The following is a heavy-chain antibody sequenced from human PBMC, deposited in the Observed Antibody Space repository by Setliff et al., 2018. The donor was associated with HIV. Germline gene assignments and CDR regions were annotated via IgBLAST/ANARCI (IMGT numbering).Heavy chain of an antibody. CDR2: INAGDGNT. CDR1: GYIFSNFA. CDR3: ARDRDGATMVRGVIIRGGFDY. V-gene: IGHV1-3*01. Sequence: ASVKVSCKASGYIFSNFAMHWVRQVPGPRLEWMGWINAGDGNTKYSQNIQGRVTITRDTSASTAHMELNSLGAEDTAVYYCARDRDGATMVRGVIIRGGFDYWGQGTLVTVSS. J-gene: IGHJ4*02. D-gene: IGHD3-10*01.